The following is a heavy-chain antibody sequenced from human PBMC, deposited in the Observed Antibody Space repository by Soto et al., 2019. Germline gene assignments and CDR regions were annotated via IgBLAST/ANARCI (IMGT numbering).Heavy chain of an antibody. V-gene: IGHV3-23*01. D-gene: IGHD2-2*01. Sequence: PGGSLRLSCAASGFTFNNYAMAWVRQAPGMGLEWVSVLSGSSGSVYYADSVKGHFTISRDSSKSTLYLQMNSLRAEDTAVYYCAKGSVVVPAAMFYFDYWGQGTLVTVSS. J-gene: IGHJ4*02. CDR3: AKGSVVVPAAMFYFDY. CDR2: LSGSSGSV. CDR1: GFTFNNYA.